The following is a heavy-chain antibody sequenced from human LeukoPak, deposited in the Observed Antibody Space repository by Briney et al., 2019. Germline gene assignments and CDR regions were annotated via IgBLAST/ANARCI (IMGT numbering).Heavy chain of an antibody. CDR1: GYTFTTYW. V-gene: IGHV5-51*01. J-gene: IGHJ4*02. CDR2: IYPGDSAV. Sequence: GESLKISCKGSGYTFTTYWIGWVRQMPGKGLEWMGFIYPGDSAVSYSPSFQGQVTLSADKSISTAYLQWSSLKASDTAMYFCAKTLSSAASQSAVDYWGQGTLVTVSS. CDR3: AKTLSSAASQSAVDY. D-gene: IGHD6-13*01.